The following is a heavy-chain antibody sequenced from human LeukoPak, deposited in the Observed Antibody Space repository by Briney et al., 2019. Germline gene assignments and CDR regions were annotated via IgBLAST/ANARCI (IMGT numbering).Heavy chain of an antibody. CDR3: AREPRQGGSSTGCLDY. CDR2: INLNSGST. D-gene: IGHD2-2*01. Sequence: ASVKVSRKASVHTFTGYYKLWVRQAPGQGLEWMGWINLNSGSTNYAQKFQGRVTMTRDTSITTAYMELSRLRSEDTAVYYCAREPRQGGSSTGCLDYWGQGTLVTVSS. CDR1: VHTFTGYY. V-gene: IGHV1-2*02. J-gene: IGHJ4*02.